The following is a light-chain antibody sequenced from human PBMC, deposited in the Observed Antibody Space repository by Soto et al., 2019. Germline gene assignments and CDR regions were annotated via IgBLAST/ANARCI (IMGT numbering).Light chain of an antibody. CDR3: QQYGSSPPYT. J-gene: IGKJ2*01. CDR1: QSVSSSY. Sequence: ELVLTQSPGTLSLSPGERATLSCRASQSVSSSYLAWYQQKPGQAPRLLIYGASSRATGIPDRFSGSGSGTDFTITISRLEPEDFAVYYCQQYGSSPPYTFVQGTKLEIK. CDR2: GAS. V-gene: IGKV3-20*01.